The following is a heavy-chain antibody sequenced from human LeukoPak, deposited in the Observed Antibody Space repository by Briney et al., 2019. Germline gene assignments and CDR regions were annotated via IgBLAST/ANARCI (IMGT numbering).Heavy chain of an antibody. D-gene: IGHD2-2*01. V-gene: IGHV4-4*07. Sequence: TSETLSLTCTVSGGSISSYYWSWIRQPAGKGLEWIGRIYTSGSTNYNPSLKSRVTMSVDTSKNQFSLKLSSVTAADTAVYYCARNPAAPWRSYNWFDPWGQGTLVTVSS. J-gene: IGHJ5*02. CDR2: IYTSGST. CDR3: ARNPAAPWRSYNWFDP. CDR1: GGSISSYY.